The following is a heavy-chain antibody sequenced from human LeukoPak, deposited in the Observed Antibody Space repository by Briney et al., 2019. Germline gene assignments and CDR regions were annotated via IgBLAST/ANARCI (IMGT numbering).Heavy chain of an antibody. CDR2: IIPIFGTA. Sequence: GASVKVSCKASGGTFSSYAISWVRQAPGQGLEWMGGIIPIFGTANCAQKFQGRVTITADESTSTAYMELSSLRSEDAAVYYCATLKDAFDIWGQGTMVTVSS. J-gene: IGHJ3*02. CDR1: GGTFSSYA. V-gene: IGHV1-69*13. CDR3: ATLKDAFDI.